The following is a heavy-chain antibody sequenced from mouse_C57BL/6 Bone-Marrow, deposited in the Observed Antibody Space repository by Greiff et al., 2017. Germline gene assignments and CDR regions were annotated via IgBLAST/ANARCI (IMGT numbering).Heavy chain of an antibody. CDR2: ISGGGGNT. CDR3: ARHLDWDGRAWFAY. J-gene: IGHJ3*01. V-gene: IGHV5-9*01. D-gene: IGHD4-1*01. Sequence: EVMLVESGGGLVKPGGSLKLSCAASGFTFSSYTMSWVRQTPEKRLEWVATISGGGGNTYYPESVKGRFTISRDNAKNTLYLQMSSLRSEDTALYYCARHLDWDGRAWFAYWGQGTLVTVSA. CDR1: GFTFSSYT.